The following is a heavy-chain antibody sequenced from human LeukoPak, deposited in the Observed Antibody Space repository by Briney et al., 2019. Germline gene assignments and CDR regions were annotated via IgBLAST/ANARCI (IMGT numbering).Heavy chain of an antibody. J-gene: IGHJ4*02. CDR3: ARDHYDILTGYFTSTYFDY. CDR1: GFTFSSYE. D-gene: IGHD3-9*01. V-gene: IGHV3-48*03. CDR2: ISSSGSTI. Sequence: GGSLRLPCAASGFTFSSYEMNWVRQAPGKGLEWVSYISSSGSTIYYADSVKGRFTISRDNAKNSLYLQMNSLRAEDTAVYYCARDHYDILTGYFTSTYFDYWGQGTLVTVSS.